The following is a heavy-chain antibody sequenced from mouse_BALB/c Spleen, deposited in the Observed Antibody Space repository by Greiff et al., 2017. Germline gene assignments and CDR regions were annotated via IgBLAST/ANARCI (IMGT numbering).Heavy chain of an antibody. CDR1: GFSLTSYG. CDR2: IWSGGST. Sequence: VKLQQSGPGLVQPSQSLSITCTVSGFSLTSYGVHWVRQSPGKGLEWLGVIWSGGSTDYNAAFISRLSISKDNSKSQVFFKMNSLQANDTAIYYCARGLGYFDYWGQGTTLTVSS. J-gene: IGHJ2*01. D-gene: IGHD4-1*01. V-gene: IGHV2-2*02. CDR3: ARGLGYFDY.